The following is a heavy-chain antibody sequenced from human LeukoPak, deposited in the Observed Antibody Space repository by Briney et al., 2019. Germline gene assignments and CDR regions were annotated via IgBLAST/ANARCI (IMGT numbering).Heavy chain of an antibody. CDR2: IYPGDSDT. CDR1: GYSFTSYW. J-gene: IGHJ5*02. V-gene: IGHV5-51*01. D-gene: IGHD3-22*01. Sequence: GESLKISCKGSGYSFTSYWIGWVRQMPGKGLEWMGIIYPGDSDTRYSPSFQGQVTISADKSISTAYLQWSSLKASDTAMYYCARRTGPSYYDSSGPPLTWGQGSLVTVSS. CDR3: ARRTGPSYYDSSGPPLT.